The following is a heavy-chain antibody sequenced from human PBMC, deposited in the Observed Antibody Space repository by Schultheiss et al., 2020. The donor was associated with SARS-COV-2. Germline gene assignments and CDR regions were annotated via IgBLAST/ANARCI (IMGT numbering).Heavy chain of an antibody. CDR3: ARGYSYGSYYDL. V-gene: IGHV3-48*04. D-gene: IGHD5-18*01. CDR2: ISSSGSTI. J-gene: IGHJ2*01. Sequence: GGSLRLSCAASGFTFSSYSMNWVRQAPGKGLEWVSYISSSGSTIYYADSVKGRFTISRDNAKNSLYLQMNSLRAEDTAVYYCARGYSYGSYYDLWGRGTLVTVSS. CDR1: GFTFSSYS.